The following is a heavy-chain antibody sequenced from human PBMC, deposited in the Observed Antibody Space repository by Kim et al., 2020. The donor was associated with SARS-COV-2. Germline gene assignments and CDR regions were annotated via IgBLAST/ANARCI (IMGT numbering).Heavy chain of an antibody. CDR1: GGSISSSSYY. CDR3: ARVFAVAGYFDY. V-gene: IGHV4-39*07. Sequence: SETLSLTCTVSGGSISSSSYYWGWIRQPPGKGLEWIGSIYYSGSTYHNPSLKSRVTISVDTSKNQFSLKLSSVTAADTAVYYCARVFAVAGYFDYWGQGTLVTVSS. CDR2: IYYSGST. J-gene: IGHJ4*02. D-gene: IGHD6-19*01.